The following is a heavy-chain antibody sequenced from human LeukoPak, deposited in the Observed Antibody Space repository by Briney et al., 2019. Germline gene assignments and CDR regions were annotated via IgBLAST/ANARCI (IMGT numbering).Heavy chain of an antibody. Sequence: ASVKVSCKASGYTFTSYDINWVRQATGQGLEWMGWMNPNSGNTGYAQKFQGRVTMTRNTSISTAYMELSSLRSEDTAVYYCARVIRRPSSANIVATIKDYYYGMDVWGQGTTVTVSS. J-gene: IGHJ6*02. CDR2: MNPNSGNT. CDR3: ARVIRRPSSANIVATIKDYYYGMDV. CDR1: GYTFTSYD. V-gene: IGHV1-8*01. D-gene: IGHD5-12*01.